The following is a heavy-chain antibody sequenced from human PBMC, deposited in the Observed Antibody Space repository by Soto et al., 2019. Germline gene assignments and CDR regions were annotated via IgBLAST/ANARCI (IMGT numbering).Heavy chain of an antibody. J-gene: IGHJ4*02. CDR2: IIPIFGTA. D-gene: IGHD2-2*01. CDR1: GGTFSSYA. V-gene: IGHV1-69*01. Sequence: QVQLVQSGAEVKKPGSSVKVSCKASGGTFSSYAISWVRQAPGQGLERMGGIIPIFGTANYAQKFQGRVTITADESTSTAYMELSSMRSEDTAVYYCARAGYCSSTSCRSRYFDYWGQGTLVTVSS. CDR3: ARAGYCSSTSCRSRYFDY.